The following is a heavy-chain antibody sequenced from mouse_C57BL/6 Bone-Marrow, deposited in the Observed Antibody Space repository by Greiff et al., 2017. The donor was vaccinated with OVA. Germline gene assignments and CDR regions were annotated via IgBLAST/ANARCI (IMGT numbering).Heavy chain of an antibody. CDR1: GYSFTGYY. CDR2: INPSTGGT. CDR3: ARWGGSSSYAMDY. J-gene: IGHJ4*01. V-gene: IGHV1-42*01. D-gene: IGHD1-1*01. Sequence: VHVKQSGPELVKPGASVKISCKASGYSFTGYYMNWVKQSPEKSLEWIGEINPSTGGTTYNQKFKAKATLTVDKSSSTAYMQLKSLTSEDSAVYYCARWGGSSSYAMDYWGQGTSVTVSS.